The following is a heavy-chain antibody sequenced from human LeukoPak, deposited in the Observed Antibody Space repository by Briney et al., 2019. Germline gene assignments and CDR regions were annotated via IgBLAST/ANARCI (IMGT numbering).Heavy chain of an antibody. Sequence: GGSLRLSCAASGFTFDDYAMHWVRQAPGKGLEWVSGISWNSGSIGYADSVKGRFIISRDNAKNSLYLQINSLRAEDTAIYYCARRGYYDSSGYDYWGQGTLVTVSS. CDR3: ARRGYYDSSGYDY. CDR2: ISWNSGSI. D-gene: IGHD3-22*01. J-gene: IGHJ4*02. CDR1: GFTFDDYA. V-gene: IGHV3-9*01.